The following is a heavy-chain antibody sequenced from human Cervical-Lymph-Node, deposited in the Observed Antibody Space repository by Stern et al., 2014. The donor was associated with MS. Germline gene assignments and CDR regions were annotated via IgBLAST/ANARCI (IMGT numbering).Heavy chain of an antibody. J-gene: IGHJ4*02. CDR1: GDSISSYTHY. CDR3: AKHACTGAACPFDL. D-gene: IGHD2-8*02. CDR2: VYYSGAT. V-gene: IGHV4-39*01. Sequence: QVQLQESGPGLVKPSETLSLTCAVSGDSISSYTHYWAWIRQPPGKGLEWIGSVYYSGATYYNPSLKSPVTISVTPPKNPSSRGLNSVTAADTAVYYCAKHACTGAACPFDLWGQGTLVTVSS.